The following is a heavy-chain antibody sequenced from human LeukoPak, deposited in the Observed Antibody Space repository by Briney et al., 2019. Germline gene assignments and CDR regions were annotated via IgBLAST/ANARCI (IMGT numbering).Heavy chain of an antibody. CDR3: ARGSVIVGATTFDY. J-gene: IGHJ4*02. CDR2: IIPIFGIA. CDR1: GGTFITYA. V-gene: IGHV1-69*04. Sequence: SVNFSSKASGGTFITYAISWVRQAPGQGLEWMGRIIPIFGIANYAQKFQGRVTITADKSTSTAYMELSSLRSEDTAVYYCARGSVIVGATTFDYWGQGTLVTVSS. D-gene: IGHD1-26*01.